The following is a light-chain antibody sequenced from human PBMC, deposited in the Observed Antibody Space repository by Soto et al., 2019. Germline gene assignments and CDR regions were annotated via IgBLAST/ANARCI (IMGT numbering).Light chain of an antibody. CDR2: LAS. Sequence: DIVLTQSPLSLPVTPGEPASISCKSSQSLLHRNGYTYLDWYLQRPWQSPQLLLFLASNRSSGVPVRFSGSGSVTDFTLKISRVEAEYVGLYHCMQALLGYTFGQGTKLEV. CDR1: QSLLHRNGYTY. V-gene: IGKV2-28*01. J-gene: IGKJ2*01. CDR3: MQALLGYT.